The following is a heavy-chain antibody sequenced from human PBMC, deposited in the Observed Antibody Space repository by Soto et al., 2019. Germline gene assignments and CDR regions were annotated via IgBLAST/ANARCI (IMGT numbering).Heavy chain of an antibody. J-gene: IGHJ5*01. CDR1: GYTSTDFG. D-gene: IGHD2-2*01. CDR2: VSGNNGAS. V-gene: IGHV1-18*04. Sequence: ASVKVSCKASGYTSTDFGISWGGQDPGQGLEWMGWVSGNNGASNPAPKVQGRITMTLDTSTGVSYMALRSLRSDDTAIYYCVRDQKYFRVNGNWFDSWGQGTLVTVSS. CDR3: VRDQKYFRVNGNWFDS.